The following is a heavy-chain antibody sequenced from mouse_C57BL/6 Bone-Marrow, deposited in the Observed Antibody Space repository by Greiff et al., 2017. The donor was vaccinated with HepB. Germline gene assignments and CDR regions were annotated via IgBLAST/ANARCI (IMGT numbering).Heavy chain of an antibody. J-gene: IGHJ4*01. D-gene: IGHD6-5*01. CDR1: GFTFSSYG. Sequence: EVKLMESGGDLVKPGGSLKLSCAASGFTFSSYGMSWVRQTPDKRLEWVATISSGGSYTYYPDSVKGRFTISRDNAKNTLYLQMSSLKSEDTAMYYCARHLFRFPSCYAMDYWGQGTSVTVSS. CDR3: ARHLFRFPSCYAMDY. CDR2: ISSGGSYT. V-gene: IGHV5-6*01.